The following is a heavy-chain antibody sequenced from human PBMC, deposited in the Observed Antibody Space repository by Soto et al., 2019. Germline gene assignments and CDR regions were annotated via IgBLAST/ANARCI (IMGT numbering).Heavy chain of an antibody. CDR2: ISYDGTNK. Sequence: QVQLVESGGGVVQPGRSLRLSCAASGFTFSSYAMHWVRQAPGKGLEWVAVISYDGTNKYYADSVKGRFTISRDNSKNTLYLQMNSLRAEDTAVYYCARDPSSTVTTYYYYFGMDVWGQGTTVTVSS. CDR3: ARDPSSTVTTYYYYFGMDV. V-gene: IGHV3-30-3*01. CDR1: GFTFSSYA. J-gene: IGHJ6*02. D-gene: IGHD4-17*01.